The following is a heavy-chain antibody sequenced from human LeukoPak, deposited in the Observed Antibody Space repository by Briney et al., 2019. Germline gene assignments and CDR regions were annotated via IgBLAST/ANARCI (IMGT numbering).Heavy chain of an antibody. CDR2: ISSSGSTI. CDR1: GFTLSDYY. Sequence: GGSLRLSCAASGFTLSDYYMSWIRQAPGKGLEWVSYISSSGSTIYYADSVKGRFTISRDNAKNSLYLQMNSLRAEDTAVYYCAKSRWTYYDCGESWGQGTLVTVSS. J-gene: IGHJ5*02. D-gene: IGHD3-22*01. V-gene: IGHV3-11*01. CDR3: AKSRWTYYDCGES.